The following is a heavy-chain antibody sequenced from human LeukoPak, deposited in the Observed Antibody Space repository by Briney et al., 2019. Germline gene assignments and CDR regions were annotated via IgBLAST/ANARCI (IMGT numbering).Heavy chain of an antibody. CDR1: GFTFTRYW. CDR2: INEDGSQK. J-gene: IGHJ6*03. V-gene: IGHV3-7*01. Sequence: PGGSLRLSCAASGFTFTRYWMSWVRQAPGKGLEWVANINEDGSQKYFVDSVKGRFTISRDNAKNSLYLQMNSLRVEDTAVYYCARDKAAGPDYYYYYYMRVWGKGTTVTVSS. CDR3: ARDKAAGPDYYYYYYMRV. D-gene: IGHD6-13*01.